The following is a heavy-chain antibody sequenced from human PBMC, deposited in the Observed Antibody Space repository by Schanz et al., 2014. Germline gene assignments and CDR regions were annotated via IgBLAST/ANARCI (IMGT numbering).Heavy chain of an antibody. D-gene: IGHD5-18*01. Sequence: EEQLVESGGGLVPPGGSLRLSCAASGFTFSSYWMHWVRQVPGKGLVWVSIISGSGGNTYYADAVRGRFTISRDNSKTTVYLQMNSLRAEDTAVYYCAKDAENTAMITDYFDYWGQGTLVTVSS. CDR3: AKDAENTAMITDYFDY. J-gene: IGHJ4*02. CDR1: GFTFSSYW. V-gene: IGHV3-23*04. CDR2: ISGSGGNT.